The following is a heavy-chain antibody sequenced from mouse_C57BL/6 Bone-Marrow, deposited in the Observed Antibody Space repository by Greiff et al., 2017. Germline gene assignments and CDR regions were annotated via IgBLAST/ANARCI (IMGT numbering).Heavy chain of an antibody. D-gene: IGHD1-1*01. Sequence: VQLVESGPELVKPGASVKLSCKASGYTFTSYDINWVKQRPGQGLEWIGWIYPRDGYTKYNEKFKGKATLTVDTSSSTAYMQLHSLTSEDSAVYFYARLEIDGSSAAWDIDVWGTGTTVTVSS. V-gene: IGHV1-85*01. J-gene: IGHJ1*03. CDR2: IYPRDGYT. CDR1: GYTFTSYD. CDR3: ARLEIDGSSAAWDIDV.